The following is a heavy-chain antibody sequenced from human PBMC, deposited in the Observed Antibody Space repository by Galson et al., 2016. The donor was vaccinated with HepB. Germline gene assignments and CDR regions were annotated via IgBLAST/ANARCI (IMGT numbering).Heavy chain of an antibody. D-gene: IGHD6-19*01. CDR2: ITSGGTT. CDR1: GFSFSSYA. V-gene: IGHV3-23*01. CDR3: ARALSGWDGFDY. Sequence: SLRLSCAASGFSFSSYAMSWVRQAPGKGLEWVSGITSGGTTYYADSVKGRFTISRDNSKNTVYLEMKSLRAEDTAVYYCARALSGWDGFDYWGQGTLVIVSS. J-gene: IGHJ4*02.